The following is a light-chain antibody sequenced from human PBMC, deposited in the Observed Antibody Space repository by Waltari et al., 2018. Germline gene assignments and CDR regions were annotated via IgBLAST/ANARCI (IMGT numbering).Light chain of an antibody. CDR1: QSISSW. CDR2: KAS. Sequence: DIQMTQSPSTLSASVGDRVTITCRASQSISSWLAWYQHKPGKAPKLLIYKASSLETEVPSRFSGSGSGTEFTLTISSLQPDDFATYYCQQYNSYSGTFGQGTKVEIK. J-gene: IGKJ1*01. V-gene: IGKV1-5*03. CDR3: QQYNSYSGT.